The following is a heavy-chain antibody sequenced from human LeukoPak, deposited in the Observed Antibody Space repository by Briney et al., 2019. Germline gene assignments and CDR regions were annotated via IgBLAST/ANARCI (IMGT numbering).Heavy chain of an antibody. J-gene: IGHJ4*02. D-gene: IGHD6-13*01. Sequence: GGSLRLSCAASGFTFSSYSMNWVRQAPGKGLEWVSSISSSSSYIYYADSVKDRFTISRDNAKNSLYLQMNNLTAEDTAVYYCARDLGIAVSGLRGEKKQNSDHWGQGTLVTVSS. CDR3: ARDLGIAVSGLRGEKKQNSDH. V-gene: IGHV3-21*01. CDR1: GFTFSSYS. CDR2: ISSSSSYI.